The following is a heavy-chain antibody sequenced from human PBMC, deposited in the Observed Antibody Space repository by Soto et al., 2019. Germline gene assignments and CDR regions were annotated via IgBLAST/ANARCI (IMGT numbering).Heavy chain of an antibody. CDR1: GYTFKDYD. J-gene: IGHJ5*02. Sequence: ASVKVSCKASGYTFKDYDINWVRQATGQGLEWMGWMNPNSGNTGYAQKFQGRITMTRDTSMSTAYMELSSLRSEDTAVYYCARFMLRGVMGPWGQGTPVTVSS. D-gene: IGHD3-10*01. V-gene: IGHV1-8*01. CDR3: ARFMLRGVMGP. CDR2: MNPNSGNT.